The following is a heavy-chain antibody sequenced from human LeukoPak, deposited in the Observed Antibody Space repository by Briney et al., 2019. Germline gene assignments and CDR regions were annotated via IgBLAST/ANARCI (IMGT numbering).Heavy chain of an antibody. CDR2: ISAYNGNT. J-gene: IGHJ3*02. V-gene: IGHV1-18*04. Sequence: GASVKVSCKASGYTFTGYYMHWVRQAPGQGLEWMGWISAYNGNTNYAQKLQGRVTLTTDTSTSTAYMEVRSLTSDDTALYYCARDYYYDSGRDAFDIWGQGTMVTVSS. CDR1: GYTFTGYY. D-gene: IGHD3-22*01. CDR3: ARDYYYDSGRDAFDI.